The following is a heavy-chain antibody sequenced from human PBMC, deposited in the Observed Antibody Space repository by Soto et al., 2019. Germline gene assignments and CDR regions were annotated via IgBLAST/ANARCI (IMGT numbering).Heavy chain of an antibody. J-gene: IGHJ5*02. V-gene: IGHV3-21*01. CDR3: ARFGVVRGVTQYNWFDP. Sequence: GGSLRLSCAASGFTFSSYSMNWVRQSPGKGLEWVSSISSSSSYIYYADSVKGRFTISRDNAKNSLYLQMNSLRAEDTAVYYCARFGVVRGVTQYNWFDPWGQGTLVTVSS. CDR2: ISSSSSYI. D-gene: IGHD3-10*01. CDR1: GFTFSSYS.